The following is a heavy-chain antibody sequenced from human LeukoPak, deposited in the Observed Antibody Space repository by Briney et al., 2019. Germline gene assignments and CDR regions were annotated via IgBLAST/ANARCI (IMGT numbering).Heavy chain of an antibody. V-gene: IGHV1-69*13. CDR1: GCTFSTDA. J-gene: IGHJ4*02. CDR3: AREAVFNSDYDRYPAFDL. CDR2: IVPGYGAT. Sequence: SLKVSCKPSGCTFSTDAMSWMRQAPAHSREGMGQIVPGYGATNLAQTLQRRVRINAHESTSTVSMELSSLGPEDTAVYYCAREAVFNSDYDRYPAFDLWGQGTLVTVSS. D-gene: IGHD3-16*01.